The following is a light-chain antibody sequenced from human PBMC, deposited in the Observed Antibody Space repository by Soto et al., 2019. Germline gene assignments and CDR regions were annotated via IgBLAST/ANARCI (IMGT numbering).Light chain of an antibody. CDR1: QSLLHITGETF. V-gene: IGKV2D-29*02. Sequence: VMTQKTLSLSVAPGQPASISCKSSQSLLHITGETFLFWYLQKPGQSPQLLIYEVSTRVSGVPDRFSGSGSGTDFTLKISRVEAEDLGVYYCMEALQTPHTFGPGTKVDIK. J-gene: IGKJ3*01. CDR2: EVS. CDR3: MEALQTPHT.